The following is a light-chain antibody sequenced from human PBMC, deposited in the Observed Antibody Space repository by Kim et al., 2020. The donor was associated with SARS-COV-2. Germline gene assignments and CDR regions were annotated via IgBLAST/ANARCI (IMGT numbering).Light chain of an antibody. CDR3: QQRFNWPSFT. J-gene: IGKJ3*01. CDR1: QSVGSD. Sequence: EIVLTQSPATLSLSPGERATPSCRASQSVGSDLAWYQQKPGQAPRLLIYDASDRATGIPARFSGSGSGTDFTLTISSLEPEDFAVYYCQQRFNWPSFTFGPGTKVDIK. CDR2: DAS. V-gene: IGKV3-11*01.